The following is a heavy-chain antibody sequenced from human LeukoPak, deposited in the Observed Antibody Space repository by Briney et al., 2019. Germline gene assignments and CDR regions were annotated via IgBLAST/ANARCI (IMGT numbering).Heavy chain of an antibody. CDR3: ARRGAVYAGNNFDY. CDR2: IYYSGST. Sequence: SETLSLTCTVSGGSISGYYWSWIRQPPGKGLEWIGHIYYSGSTNYNPSLKSRVTISVDTSRNQFSLKLSSVTAADTAVYYCARRGAVYAGNNFDYWGQGTLVSVST. J-gene: IGHJ4*02. CDR1: GGSISGYY. V-gene: IGHV4-59*08. D-gene: IGHD4-23*01.